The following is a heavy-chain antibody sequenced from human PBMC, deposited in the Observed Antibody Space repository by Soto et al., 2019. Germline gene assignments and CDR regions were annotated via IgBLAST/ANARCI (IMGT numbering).Heavy chain of an antibody. D-gene: IGHD3-22*01. CDR2: IGGSGRTT. V-gene: IGHV3-23*01. J-gene: IGHJ4*02. CDR3: AKSRYSDSSGDFYDY. Sequence: LGGSLRLSCAASAFTFNNYAMSWVRQAPGKGLEWVSGIGGSGRTTYYADSVKGRFTISRDNSNNTLFLQMNSLRAEDTAVYYCAKSRYSDSSGDFYDYWGQGTLVTVS. CDR1: AFTFNNYA.